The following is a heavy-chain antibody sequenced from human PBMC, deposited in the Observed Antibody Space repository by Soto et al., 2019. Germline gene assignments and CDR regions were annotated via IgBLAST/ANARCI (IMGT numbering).Heavy chain of an antibody. Sequence: ASVKGSCRASGYTCTSHGIRWARQSPGQGLEWMGWISAYNGNTNYAQKLQGRVTMTTDTSTSTAYMELRSLRSDDTAVCYCARVSYGSGNWFDPWGQGTMVPVSS. CDR1: GYTCTSHG. J-gene: IGHJ5*02. D-gene: IGHD5-18*01. CDR2: ISAYNGNT. V-gene: IGHV1-18*04. CDR3: ARVSYGSGNWFDP.